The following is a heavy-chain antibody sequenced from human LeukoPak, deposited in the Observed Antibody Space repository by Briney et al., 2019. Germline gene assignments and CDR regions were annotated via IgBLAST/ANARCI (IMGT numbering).Heavy chain of an antibody. Sequence: PSETLSLTCTVSGGSIRSSYYYWGWIRQPPGKGLEWIGEINHSGSTNYNPSLKSRVTISVDTSKNQFSLKLSSVTAADTAVYYCARSGYSSSRRVGGMDVWGQGTTVTVSS. CDR2: INHSGST. CDR1: GGSIRSSYYY. J-gene: IGHJ6*02. D-gene: IGHD6-13*01. V-gene: IGHV4-39*07. CDR3: ARSGYSSSRRVGGMDV.